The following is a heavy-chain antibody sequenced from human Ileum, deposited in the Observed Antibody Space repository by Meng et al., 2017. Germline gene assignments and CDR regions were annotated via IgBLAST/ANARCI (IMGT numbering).Heavy chain of an antibody. J-gene: IGHJ2*01. CDR3: ARDPSSGVIRGVIVGYFDL. CDR2: ISSSGSTI. D-gene: IGHD3-10*01. CDR1: GFTFSSYE. V-gene: IGHV3-48*03. Sequence: GESLKISCAASGFTFSSYEMNWVRQAPGKGLEWVSYISSSGSTIYYADSVKGRFTISRDNAKNSLYLQMSSLRAEDTAVYYCARDPSSGVIRGVIVGYFDLWGRGTLVTVSS.